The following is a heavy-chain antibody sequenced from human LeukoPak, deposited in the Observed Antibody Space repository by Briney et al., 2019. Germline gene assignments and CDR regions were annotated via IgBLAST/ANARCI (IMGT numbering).Heavy chain of an antibody. V-gene: IGHV3-21*01. D-gene: IGHD3-22*01. CDR2: ISSSSSYI. J-gene: IGHJ6*02. CDR3: ARDLAQTFTKWLLLQSYYYNGMDV. CDR1: GFTVSSNY. Sequence: PGGSLRLSCAASGFTVSSNYMSWVRQAPGKGLEWVSSISSSSSYIYYADSVKGRFTISRDNAKNSLYLQMNSLRAEDTAVYYCARDLAQTFTKWLLLQSYYYNGMDVWGQGTTVTVSS.